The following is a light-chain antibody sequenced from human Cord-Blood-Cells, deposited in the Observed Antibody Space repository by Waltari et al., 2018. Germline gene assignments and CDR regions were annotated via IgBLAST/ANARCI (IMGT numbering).Light chain of an antibody. CDR2: DLS. J-gene: IGLJ1*01. Sequence: QSALTQPASVSRVPGPSTTVSCTGTSGDVGGCNCVSWYQQHPAKAPKLIIYDLSTRPSGVSNRFSGSKSGNTVSLTISGLQAEDEADYYCSSYTSSSTLFGTGTKVTVL. CDR3: SSYTSSSTL. CDR1: SGDVGGCNC. V-gene: IGLV2-14*01.